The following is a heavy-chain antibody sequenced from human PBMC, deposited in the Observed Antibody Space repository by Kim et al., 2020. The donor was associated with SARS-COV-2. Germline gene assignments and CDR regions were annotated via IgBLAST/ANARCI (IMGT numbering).Heavy chain of an antibody. D-gene: IGHD4-17*01. Sequence: SETLSLTCTVSGGSISSYSWSWIRQPPGKGLEWIGYIYYSGSTNYNPSLKSRVTISVDTSKNQFSLKLSSVTAADTAVYYCARLNLLRTVTRAYYFDYWGQGTLVTVSS. CDR1: GGSISSYS. J-gene: IGHJ4*02. CDR3: ARLNLLRTVTRAYYFDY. CDR2: IYYSGST. V-gene: IGHV4-59*08.